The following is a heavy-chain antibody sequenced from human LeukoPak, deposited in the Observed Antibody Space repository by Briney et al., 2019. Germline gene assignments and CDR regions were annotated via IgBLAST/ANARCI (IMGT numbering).Heavy chain of an antibody. D-gene: IGHD3-22*01. J-gene: IGHJ4*02. Sequence: PGGSLRLSCAASGFTFDDYGMSWVRQAPGKGLEWVSGINWNGGSTGYADSVKGRFTISRDNAKNSLYLQMHSLRAEDTALYYCARGIYYYDSSGYYYFDYWGQGTLVTASS. CDR3: ARGIYYYDSSGYYYFDY. CDR1: GFTFDDYG. CDR2: INWNGGST. V-gene: IGHV3-20*04.